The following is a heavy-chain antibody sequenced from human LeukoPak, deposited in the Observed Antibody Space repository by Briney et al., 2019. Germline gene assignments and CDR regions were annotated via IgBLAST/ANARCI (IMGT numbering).Heavy chain of an antibody. J-gene: IGHJ4*01. CDR1: GFTFSNSA. CDR2: LSGSGITT. CDR3: AKGIYSSGWSYFGY. V-gene: IGHV3-23*01. Sequence: GASLRLSCAPSGFTFSNSAMSWVRHAPGKGLEWVSTLSGSGITTYYVDSVTGRFTISRDNSKNTLYLQMNSLRAEDTAVYYCAKGIYSSGWSYFGYWGHGTLVTVSS. D-gene: IGHD6-19*01.